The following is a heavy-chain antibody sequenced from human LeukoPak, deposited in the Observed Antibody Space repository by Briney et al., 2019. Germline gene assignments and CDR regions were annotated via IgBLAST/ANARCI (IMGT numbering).Heavy chain of an antibody. CDR2: ISGSGGST. Sequence: GGSLRLSCAASGFTFSSYAMSWVRQAPGKGLEWVSAISGSGGSTYHADSVKGRFTISRDNSKNTLYLQMNSLRAEDTAVYYCAKDERYCSGGSCYSTYFQHWGQGTLVTVSS. J-gene: IGHJ1*01. CDR3: AKDERYCSGGSCYSTYFQH. V-gene: IGHV3-23*01. D-gene: IGHD2-15*01. CDR1: GFTFSSYA.